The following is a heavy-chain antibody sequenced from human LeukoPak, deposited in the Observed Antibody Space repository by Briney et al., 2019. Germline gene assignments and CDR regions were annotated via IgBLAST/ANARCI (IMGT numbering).Heavy chain of an antibody. Sequence: SQTLSLTCTVSGGSISTGGNYWSWFRQHPGKGLEWIGYIYYSGSTYYNPSLQSRITISVDTSKNQFSLELSSVTAADTAVYYCARGYYDSRANYYFDCWGQGTLVTVSS. CDR1: GGSISTGGNY. J-gene: IGHJ4*02. D-gene: IGHD3-22*01. V-gene: IGHV4-31*03. CDR2: IYYSGST. CDR3: ARGYYDSRANYYFDC.